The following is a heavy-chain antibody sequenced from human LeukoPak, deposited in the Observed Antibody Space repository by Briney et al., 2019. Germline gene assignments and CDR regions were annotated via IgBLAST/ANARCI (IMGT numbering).Heavy chain of an antibody. CDR3: ARVRDGYNDAYDI. J-gene: IGHJ3*02. V-gene: IGHV1-2*02. CDR2: IHIYRGNT. CDR1: GYTFTGYY. Sequence: GASVKVSCKASGYTFTGYYMHWVRQAPGQGLEWMGWIHIYRGNTNYAQKFQGRVTMTRDTSTSTVYMELSSLRSEDTAVYYCARVRDGYNDAYDIWGQGTMVTVHS. D-gene: IGHD5-24*01.